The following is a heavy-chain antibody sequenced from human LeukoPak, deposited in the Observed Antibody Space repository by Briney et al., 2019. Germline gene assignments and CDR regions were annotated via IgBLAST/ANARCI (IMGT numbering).Heavy chain of an antibody. Sequence: PSETLSLTCAVSGYSISSGYYWGWIRQPPGKGLEWIGSIYHSGSTYYNPSLKSRVTISVDTSKNQFSLELSSVTAADTAVYYCASLHTIFGHWGQGTLVTVSS. CDR1: GYSISSGYY. CDR3: ASLHTIFGH. D-gene: IGHD3-3*01. CDR2: IYHSGST. J-gene: IGHJ4*02. V-gene: IGHV4-38-2*01.